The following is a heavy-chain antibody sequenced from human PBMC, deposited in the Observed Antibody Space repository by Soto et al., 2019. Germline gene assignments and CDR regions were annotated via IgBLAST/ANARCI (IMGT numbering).Heavy chain of an antibody. J-gene: IGHJ4*02. V-gene: IGHV4-38-2*01. CDR2: LSHSGRT. D-gene: IGHD2-2*01. CDR3: GHLKTDTEVTPAPPLFDS. Sequence: SETLSLTCAVSGFSISSDSYWGWMRQSPGKGLEWIGTLSHSGRTFYNPSLKSRLTISADTTKNQFSLSLTSVTAADTAVYYCGHLKTDTEVTPAPPLFDSWGQGTLVTVSS. CDR1: GFSISSDSY.